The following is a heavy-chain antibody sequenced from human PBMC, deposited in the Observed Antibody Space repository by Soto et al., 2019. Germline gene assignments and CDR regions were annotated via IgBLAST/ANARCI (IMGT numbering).Heavy chain of an antibody. J-gene: IGHJ3*02. Sequence: PXETLSLTCTVSGGSISSYYGSGIRQPPGKGLEWIGYIYYSGSTNYNPSLKSRVTISVDTSKNQFSLKLSSVTAADTAVYYCATSGSYYAFDIWGQGTMVTVSS. CDR1: GGSISSYY. CDR3: ATSGSYYAFDI. D-gene: IGHD1-26*01. V-gene: IGHV4-59*01. CDR2: IYYSGST.